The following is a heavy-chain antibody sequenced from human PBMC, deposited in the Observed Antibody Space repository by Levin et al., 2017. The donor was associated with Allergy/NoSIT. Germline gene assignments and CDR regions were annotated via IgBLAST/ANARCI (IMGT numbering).Heavy chain of an antibody. J-gene: IGHJ6*02. CDR3: TRDPDTAVYYAMDG. D-gene: IGHD5-18*01. V-gene: IGHV3-72*01. Sequence: GESLKISCAASGFTFSDHYMDWVRQAPGKGLEWVGRTKKKANSYITEYAASVKGRFTISRDDSKNSLYLQMNSLKIEDTAVYYCTRDPDTAVYYAMDGWGQGTTVTVSS. CDR1: GFTFSDHY. CDR2: TKKKANSYIT.